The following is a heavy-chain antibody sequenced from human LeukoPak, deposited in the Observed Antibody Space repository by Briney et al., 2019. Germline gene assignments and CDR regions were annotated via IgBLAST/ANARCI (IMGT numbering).Heavy chain of an antibody. Sequence: GGSPRLSCVASGFTFSDYYMSWIRQAPGKGLQYVSYISSSGTYANYANSVKGRFTNSRDNAKNSLYLQMNSLRADDTAVYYCARGGYDILTGTSFFDPWGQGTLVTVSS. CDR2: ISSSGTYA. V-gene: IGHV3-11*05. CDR3: ARGGYDILTGTSFFDP. CDR1: GFTFSDYY. D-gene: IGHD3-9*01. J-gene: IGHJ5*02.